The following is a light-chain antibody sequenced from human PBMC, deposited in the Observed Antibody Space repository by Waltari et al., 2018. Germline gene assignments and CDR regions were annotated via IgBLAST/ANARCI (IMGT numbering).Light chain of an antibody. J-gene: IGLJ2*01. Sequence: QSALTQPASVSGSPGQSITISCTGTSSDVGSYNLVSWYQPHPGKAPKLLIYEVRKRPSGGSNRFSGSKSGNTASLTISGLQAEDEADYYCCSYAGSSTPVVFGGGTKLTVL. CDR1: SSDVGSYNL. CDR3: CSYAGSSTPVV. V-gene: IGLV2-23*02. CDR2: EVR.